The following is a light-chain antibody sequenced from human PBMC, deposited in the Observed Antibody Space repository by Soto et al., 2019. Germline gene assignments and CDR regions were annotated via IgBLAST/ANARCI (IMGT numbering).Light chain of an antibody. J-gene: IGKJ5*01. Sequence: LTQCRAAVCLSPGESAALCWRVVQMVSHALAWYQQKPGQAPRLLIHDASSRATGIPARFSGSGSETDFTLTISSLEPEDFAVYYRQQRGSWPPSSACGQGTRLEIK. V-gene: IGKV3-11*01. CDR1: QMVSHA. CDR2: DAS. CDR3: QQRGSWPPSSA.